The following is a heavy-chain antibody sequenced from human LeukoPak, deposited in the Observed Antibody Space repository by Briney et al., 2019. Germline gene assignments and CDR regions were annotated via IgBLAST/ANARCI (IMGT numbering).Heavy chain of an antibody. CDR3: ARLSHDAFDI. CDR1: GYTFTFYF. V-gene: IGHV1-46*01. J-gene: IGHJ3*02. Sequence: ASVKVSCKASGYTFTFYFLHWVRQAPVQGLERMGVINPGGGATNFAQKFQGRVTMTRDTSTSTVYMELSSLRSEDTAVYYCARLSHDAFDIWGQGTMVTVSS. CDR2: INPGGGAT.